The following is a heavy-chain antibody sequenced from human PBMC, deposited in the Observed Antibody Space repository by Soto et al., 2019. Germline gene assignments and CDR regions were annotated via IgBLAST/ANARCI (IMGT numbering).Heavy chain of an antibody. CDR3: ARGPSYSDYSNDWFFDS. V-gene: IGHV3-7*03. CDR1: GFTFSGYW. D-gene: IGHD3-9*01. CDR2: IKKDGTEK. Sequence: EVQLVESGGGFVQPGGSLRLACAASGFTFSGYWMTWVRQAPGKGLEWVADIKKDGTEKYYADSVKGRFTISRDNDKKSVYLQMNGLTVEDTAVYRCARGPSYSDYSNDWFFDSWGQGALVTVSS. J-gene: IGHJ4*02.